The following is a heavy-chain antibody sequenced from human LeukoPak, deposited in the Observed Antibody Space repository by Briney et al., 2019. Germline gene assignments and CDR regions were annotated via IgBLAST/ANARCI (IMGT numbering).Heavy chain of an antibody. Sequence: SETLSLTCAVYGGSFSGYYWSWIRQPPGKGLEWIGEINHSGSTNYSPSLKSRVTISVDTSKNQFSLKLSSVTAADTAVYYCARAAPYDFWSGYYNFDYWGQGTLVTVSS. V-gene: IGHV4-34*01. D-gene: IGHD3-3*01. CDR1: GGSFSGYY. J-gene: IGHJ4*02. CDR2: INHSGST. CDR3: ARAAPYDFWSGYYNFDY.